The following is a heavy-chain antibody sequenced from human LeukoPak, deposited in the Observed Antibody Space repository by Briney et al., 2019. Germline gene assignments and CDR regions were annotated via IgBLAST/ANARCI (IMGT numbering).Heavy chain of an antibody. V-gene: IGHV1-8*01. D-gene: IGHD2/OR15-2a*01. Sequence: ASVKVSCKTSGYTFSSYEINWVRQPPGQGLEWMGWMNPNSGNTAYAQKFQGRVTMARSTSISTAYMELSSLRSEDTAVYYCARNYLGLMYWGQGTLVTVSS. J-gene: IGHJ4*02. CDR1: GYTFSSYE. CDR3: ARNYLGLMY. CDR2: MNPNSGNT.